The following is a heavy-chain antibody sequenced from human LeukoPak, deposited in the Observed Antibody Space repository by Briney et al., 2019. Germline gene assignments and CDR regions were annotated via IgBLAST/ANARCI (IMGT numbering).Heavy chain of an antibody. CDR2: ISSDGNNE. D-gene: IGHD2-15*01. V-gene: IGHV3-30*04. Sequence: GGSLRLSCAASGFTFSSYGMSWVRQAPGKGLEWVAFISSDGNNEYYADSVKGRFTISRDNSKNTLYLQMNSLRAEDTAVYFCARSLRDPTFYCTGGSCHSFDYWGQGTLVTVSS. J-gene: IGHJ4*02. CDR1: GFTFSSYG. CDR3: ARSLRDPTFYCTGGSCHSFDY.